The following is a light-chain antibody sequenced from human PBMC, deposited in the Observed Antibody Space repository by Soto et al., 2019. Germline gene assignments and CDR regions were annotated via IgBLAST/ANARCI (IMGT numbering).Light chain of an antibody. Sequence: ALTQPPSASGSPGQSVTISCTGTTSDIGTYNYVSWYQQHPGKAPKLIIYDVSQRPSGVPDRFSGSKSGNTASLTISGLQAEDEADYYCNSYRGSNNVIFGGGTKLT. V-gene: IGLV2-8*01. CDR1: TSDIGTYNY. CDR3: NSYRGSNNVI. J-gene: IGLJ2*01. CDR2: DVS.